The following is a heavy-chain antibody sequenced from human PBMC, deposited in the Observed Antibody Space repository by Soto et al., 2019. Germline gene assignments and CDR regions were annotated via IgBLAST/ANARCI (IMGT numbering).Heavy chain of an antibody. CDR1: GGSFSGYY. CDR2: INHSGST. V-gene: IGHV4-34*01. J-gene: IGHJ5*02. D-gene: IGHD1-26*01. Sequence: QVQLQQWGAGLLKPSETLSLTSAVYGGSFSGYYWSWIRQPPGKGLEWIGEINHSGSTNYNPSLKSRVTISVDTSKNQFSLKLSSVTAADTAVYYCARSRSSGKMAWFDPWGQGTLVTVSS. CDR3: ARSRSSGKMAWFDP.